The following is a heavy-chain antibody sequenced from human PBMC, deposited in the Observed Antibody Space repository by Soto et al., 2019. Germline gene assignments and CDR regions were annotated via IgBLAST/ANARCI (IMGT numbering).Heavy chain of an antibody. D-gene: IGHD5-12*01. CDR1: GGTFSSYA. CDR3: ARGGGYGAIDWFDP. J-gene: IGHJ5*02. CDR2: IIPSFGTA. V-gene: IGHV1-69*01. Sequence: QVQLVQSGAEVKKPGSSVKVSCKAFGGTFSSYAISWVRQAPGQGLEGMEGIIPSFGTANYAQKCQGRVTITEDESTSKAYMELSSLRAEDTAVYYCARGGGYGAIDWFDPWGQGTLVTVSS.